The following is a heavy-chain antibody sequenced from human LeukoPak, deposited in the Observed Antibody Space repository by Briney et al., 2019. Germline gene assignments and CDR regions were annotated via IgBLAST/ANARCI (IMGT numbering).Heavy chain of an antibody. J-gene: IGHJ4*02. CDR2: IRYDADNK. CDR1: GFTFSTYG. V-gene: IGHV3-30*02. CDR3: AKALGGYYYFDF. Sequence: PGGSLRLSCAASGFTFSTYGMHSVRQAPGKGLEWVAFIRYDADNKYYADSVRGRFTISRDNSKNTLFLQMNSLRAEDTAVYYCAKALGGYYYFDFWGQGTLVTVSS. D-gene: IGHD2-21*02.